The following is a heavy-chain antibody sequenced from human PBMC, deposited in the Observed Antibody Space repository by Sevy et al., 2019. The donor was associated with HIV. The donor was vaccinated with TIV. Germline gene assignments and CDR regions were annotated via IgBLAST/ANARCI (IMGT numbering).Heavy chain of an antibody. Sequence: GGSLRLSCAASGFTFSDYYMSWIRQAPGKGLEWVSYISSSGSTIYYADSVKGRFTISRDNAKNSLYLQMNSLRAEDTAVYYCAGDVGYCSSTSCRNWFDPWGQGTLVTVSS. CDR1: GFTFSDYY. D-gene: IGHD2-2*01. V-gene: IGHV3-11*04. J-gene: IGHJ5*02. CDR3: AGDVGYCSSTSCRNWFDP. CDR2: ISSSGSTI.